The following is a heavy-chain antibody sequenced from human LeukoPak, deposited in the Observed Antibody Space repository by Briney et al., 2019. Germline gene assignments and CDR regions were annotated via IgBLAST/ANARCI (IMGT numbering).Heavy chain of an antibody. CDR2: ISGSGGST. J-gene: IGHJ4*02. CDR3: AKDFGFGGSCYDY. V-gene: IGHV3-23*01. D-gene: IGHD2-15*01. CDR1: GFTVSSNY. Sequence: GGSLRLSCAASGFTVSSNYMSWVRQAPGKGLEWVSAISGSGGSTYYADSVKGRFTISRDNSKNTLYLQMNSLRAEDTAVYYCAKDFGFGGSCYDYWGQGTLVTVSS.